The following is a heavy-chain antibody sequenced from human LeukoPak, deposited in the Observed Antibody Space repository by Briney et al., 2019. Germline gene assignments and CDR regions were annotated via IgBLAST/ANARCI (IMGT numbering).Heavy chain of an antibody. Sequence: SETLSLTCTVSGGSISSYYWSWIRQPPGMGLEWIGYIYYSGSTNYNPSLKSRVTISVDTSKNQFSLKLSSVTAADTAVYYCASTYGDYGLGVDYWGQGTLVTVSS. CDR3: ASTYGDYGLGVDY. V-gene: IGHV4-59*01. J-gene: IGHJ4*02. D-gene: IGHD4-17*01. CDR2: IYYSGST. CDR1: GGSISSYY.